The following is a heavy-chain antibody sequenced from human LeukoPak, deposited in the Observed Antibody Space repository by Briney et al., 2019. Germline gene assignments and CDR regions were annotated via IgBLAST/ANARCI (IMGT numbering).Heavy chain of an antibody. D-gene: IGHD1-26*01. CDR2: IKQDGSAK. J-gene: IGHJ4*02. CDR3: ARDEGGSYSFDY. Sequence: GGSLRLSCAASGFTFSSYWMNWVRQAPGKGLEWVANIKQDGSAKYYVDSVKGRFTISRDNAKNSLFLQMNSLRAEDSAVYYCARDEGGSYSFDYWGQGTLVTVSS. CDR1: GFTFSSYW. V-gene: IGHV3-7*01.